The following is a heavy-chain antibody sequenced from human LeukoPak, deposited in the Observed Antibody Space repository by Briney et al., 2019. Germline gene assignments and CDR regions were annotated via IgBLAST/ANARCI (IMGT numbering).Heavy chain of an antibody. CDR3: ARGIAAAGEGGMDV. CDR2: MNPNSGNT. CDR1: GGTFTSYA. Sequence: ASVKVSCKASGGTFTSYAINWVRQATGQGLEWMGWMNPNSGNTGYAQKFQGRVTMTRNTSISTAYMELSSLRSEDTAVYYCARGIAAAGEGGMDVWGQGTTVTVSS. V-gene: IGHV1-8*02. J-gene: IGHJ6*02. D-gene: IGHD6-13*01.